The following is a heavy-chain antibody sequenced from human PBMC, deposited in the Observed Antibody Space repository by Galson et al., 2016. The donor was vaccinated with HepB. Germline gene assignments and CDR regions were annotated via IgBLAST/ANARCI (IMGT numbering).Heavy chain of an antibody. V-gene: IGHV3-30*18. Sequence: SLRLSCAASGFTFSTYGMHWVRQAPGKGLEWVALVSYDGTNQYYSDSVKGRFTISRDNSKNTVYPQMNSLRAEDTAIYYCAKDWYDLLPGAGGADRAYWGQGTLVTVSS. CDR2: VSYDGTNQ. D-gene: IGHD3-9*01. J-gene: IGHJ4*02. CDR3: AKDWYDLLPGAGGADRAY. CDR1: GFTFSTYG.